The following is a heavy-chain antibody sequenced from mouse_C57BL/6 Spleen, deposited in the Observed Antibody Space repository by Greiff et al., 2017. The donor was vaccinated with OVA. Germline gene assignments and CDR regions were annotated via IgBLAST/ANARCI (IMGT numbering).Heavy chain of an antibody. CDR3: ARTGPLYAMDY. J-gene: IGHJ4*01. V-gene: IGHV1-69*01. CDR1: GYTFTSYW. CDR2: IDPSDSYT. Sequence: QVQLKQPGAELVMPGASVKLSCKASGYTFTSYWMHWVKQRPGQGLEWIGEIDPSDSYTNYNQKFKGKSTLTVDKSSSTAYMQLSSLTSEDSAVYYCARTGPLYAMDYWGQGTSVTVSS.